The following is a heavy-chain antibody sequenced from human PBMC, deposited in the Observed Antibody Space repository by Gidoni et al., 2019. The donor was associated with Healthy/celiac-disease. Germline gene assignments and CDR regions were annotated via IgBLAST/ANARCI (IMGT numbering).Heavy chain of an antibody. CDR2: ISGSGGST. J-gene: IGHJ4*02. V-gene: IGHV3-23*01. CDR1: GFTFSSYA. D-gene: IGHD6-19*01. Sequence: EVQLLESGGGLVQPGGSLRLSCAASGFTFSSYAMSWVRQAPGKGLEWVSAISGSGGSTYYADSVKGRFTISRDNSKNTLYLQMNSLRAEDTAVYYCAKVPLPSIAVAGTRAYFDYWGQGTLVTVSS. CDR3: AKVPLPSIAVAGTRAYFDY.